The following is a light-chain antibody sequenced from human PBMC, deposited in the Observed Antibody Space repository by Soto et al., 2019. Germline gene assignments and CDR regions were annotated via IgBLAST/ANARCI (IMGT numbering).Light chain of an antibody. CDR1: SSDVGGYDY. J-gene: IGLJ1*01. CDR2: DVS. CDR3: SSYTSSRTYV. Sequence: QSVLTQPASVSGSPGQSITISGTGTSSDVGGYDYVSWYQQHPGKAPKLMIYDVSNRPSGVSNRFSGSKSGNTASLTIAGVQADDEADYYCSSYTSSRTYVFGTGTKVTVL. V-gene: IGLV2-14*01.